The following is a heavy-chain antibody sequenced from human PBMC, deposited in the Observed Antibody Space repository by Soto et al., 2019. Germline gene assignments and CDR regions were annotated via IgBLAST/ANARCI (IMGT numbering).Heavy chain of an antibody. J-gene: IGHJ5*02. D-gene: IGHD3-3*01. V-gene: IGHV4-34*01. Sequence: PSETLSLTCAVYGGSFSGYYWIWIRQPPGKGLEWIGEINHSGSTNYNPSLKSRVTISVDTSKNQFSLKLSSVTAADTAVYYCALLYYDFSKNWFDPRGQGTLVTVSS. CDR1: GGSFSGYY. CDR3: ALLYYDFSKNWFDP. CDR2: INHSGST.